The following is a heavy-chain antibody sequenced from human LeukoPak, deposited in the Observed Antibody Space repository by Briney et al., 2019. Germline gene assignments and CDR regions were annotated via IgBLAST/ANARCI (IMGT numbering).Heavy chain of an antibody. CDR2: MNPKSGNT. CDR3: ARESRDRVPSN. CDR1: GYTFIGYE. V-gene: IGHV1-8*01. Sequence: ASVKVSCKASGYTFIGYEINWVRQATGQGLEWMGWMNPKSGNTGYAQKFQGRVTMTRNTSISTAYMELSSLRSEDTAVYYCARESRDRVPSNWGQGTLVTVSS. J-gene: IGHJ4*02. D-gene: IGHD5-24*01.